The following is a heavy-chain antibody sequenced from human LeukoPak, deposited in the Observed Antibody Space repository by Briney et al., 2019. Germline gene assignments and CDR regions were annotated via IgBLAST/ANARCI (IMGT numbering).Heavy chain of an antibody. J-gene: IGHJ4*02. CDR2: INHSGST. CDR3: ARGRGFDY. Sequence: SETLSLTCSVSGGSISPYYWDWLRQPPGKGLEWIGEINHSGSTNYNPSLKSRVTISVDTSKNQFSLRLSSVTAADTAVYYCARGRGFDYWGQGTLVTVSS. CDR1: GGSISPYY. D-gene: IGHD3-10*01. V-gene: IGHV4-34*01.